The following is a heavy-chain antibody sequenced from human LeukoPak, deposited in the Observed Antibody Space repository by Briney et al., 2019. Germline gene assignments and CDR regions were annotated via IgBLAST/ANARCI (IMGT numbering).Heavy chain of an antibody. CDR3: AKGVQSIAARQPFDY. J-gene: IGHJ4*02. Sequence: GGSLRLSCAASGFTFSSYAMSWVRQAPGKGLEWVSAISGSAGSTYYADSVKGRFTISRDNSKNTLFLQMNSLRAEDTAVYYCAKGVQSIAARQPFDYWGLGTLVTVSS. V-gene: IGHV3-23*01. D-gene: IGHD6-6*01. CDR2: ISGSAGST. CDR1: GFTFSSYA.